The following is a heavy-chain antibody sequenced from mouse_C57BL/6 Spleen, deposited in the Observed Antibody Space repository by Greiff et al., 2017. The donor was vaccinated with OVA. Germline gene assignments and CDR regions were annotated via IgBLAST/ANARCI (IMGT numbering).Heavy chain of an antibody. CDR3: VRQNYGSIHWYFDV. D-gene: IGHD1-1*01. CDR2: IRSKSNNYAT. J-gene: IGHJ1*03. Sequence: EVMLVESGGGLVQPKGSLKLSCAASGFSFNTYAMNWVRQAPGKGLEWVARIRSKSNNYATYYADTVKDRFTIYRDDSESMLYLQMNNLKTEDTAMYYCVRQNYGSIHWYFDVWGTGTTVTVSS. V-gene: IGHV10-1*01. CDR1: GFSFNTYA.